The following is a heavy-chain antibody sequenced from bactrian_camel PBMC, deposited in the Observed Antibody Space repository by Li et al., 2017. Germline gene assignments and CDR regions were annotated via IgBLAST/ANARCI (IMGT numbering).Heavy chain of an antibody. J-gene: IGHJ6*01. CDR2: IDSDGST. CDR1: GSMYSRYC. V-gene: IGHV3S53*01. D-gene: IGHD2*01. CDR3: AKMEGGGYRYGYFGY. Sequence: QLVESGGGSVQSGGSLRLSCAASGSMYSRYCMAWFRQAPGKECEGVAVIDSDGSTTYVDSVKGRFTISQGNAKSTLYLQLNSLNTEDTAMYYCAKMEGGGYRYGYFGYWGQGTQVTVS.